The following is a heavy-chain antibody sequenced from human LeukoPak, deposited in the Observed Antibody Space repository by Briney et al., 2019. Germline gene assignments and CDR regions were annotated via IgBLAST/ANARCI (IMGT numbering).Heavy chain of an antibody. CDR1: GGSISSYY. V-gene: IGHV4-4*07. CDR2: IYTSGST. J-gene: IGHJ6*03. Sequence: SETLSLTCTVSGGSISSYYWSWIRQPAGKGLEWIGRIYTSGSTNYNPSLKSRVTMSVDTSKNQFSLKLSSVTAADTAVYYCARDDYGCNSGYYYYMDVWGKGTTVTVSS. D-gene: IGHD4-23*01. CDR3: ARDDYGCNSGYYYYMDV.